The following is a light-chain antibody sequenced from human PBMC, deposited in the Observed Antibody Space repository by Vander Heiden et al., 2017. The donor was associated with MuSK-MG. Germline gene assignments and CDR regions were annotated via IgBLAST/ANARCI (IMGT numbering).Light chain of an antibody. V-gene: IGLV1-40*01. CDR2: GNS. J-gene: IGLJ2*01. CDR1: SSNIGGGYN. CDR3: QSYDSSLSGPVV. Sequence: QSVLTQPPSVSGAPGQTVTISCTGNSSNIGGGYNVHWYQQPPGTAPKLLIYGNSNRPSGGPDRFSGSRSGTSASLAITGLQPEDEADYYCQSYDSSLSGPVVFGGGTKLTVL.